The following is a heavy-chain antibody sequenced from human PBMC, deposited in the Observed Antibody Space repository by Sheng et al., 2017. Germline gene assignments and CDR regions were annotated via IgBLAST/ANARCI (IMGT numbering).Heavy chain of an antibody. CDR3: ARHHGPFDAFDL. CDR2: ISGSSSYI. CDR1: GFLFSTYT. Sequence: EVQLVESGGGVVKPGGSLRLSCAASGFLFSTYTMDWVRQTPGKGLEWVSSISGSSSYIFYADSVKGRFTISRDNGKKSLFLQMTSLSAEDTAIYYCARHHGPFDAFDLWGQGTMVTGLF. J-gene: IGHJ3*01. V-gene: IGHV3-21*02.